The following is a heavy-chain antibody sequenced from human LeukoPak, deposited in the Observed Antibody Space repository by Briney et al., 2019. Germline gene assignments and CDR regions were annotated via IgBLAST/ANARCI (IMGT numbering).Heavy chain of an antibody. CDR1: GFTFSDYW. D-gene: IGHD3-10*01. J-gene: IGHJ6*02. Sequence: GGSLRLSCAASGFTFSDYWMHWVRQAPGKGLVWVSRINSDGSSTTYADSVKGRFTISRDNAKNTLYLQMNSLRAEDTAVYYCARDYGRSRDYGMDVWGQGTTVTVSS. V-gene: IGHV3-74*01. CDR3: ARDYGRSRDYGMDV. CDR2: INSDGSST.